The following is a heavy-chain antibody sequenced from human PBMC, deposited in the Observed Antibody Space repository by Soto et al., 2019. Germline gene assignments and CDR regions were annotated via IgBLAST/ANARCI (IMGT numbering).Heavy chain of an antibody. CDR1: GFTFSSYG. CDR2: IWYDGSNK. D-gene: IGHD6-19*01. J-gene: IGHJ4*02. Sequence: QVQLVESGGGVVQPGRSLRLSCAASGFTFSSYGMHWVRQAPGTGLEWVAVIWYDGSNKYYAASVKGRFTISRDHSKNTLYLQMNSLRAEDTAVYYCARDCAGYSSGWYQRGGFDYWGQGTLVTVSS. CDR3: ARDCAGYSSGWYQRGGFDY. V-gene: IGHV3-33*01.